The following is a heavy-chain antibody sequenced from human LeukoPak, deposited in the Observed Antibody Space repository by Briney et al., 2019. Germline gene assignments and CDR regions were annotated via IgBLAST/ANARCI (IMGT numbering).Heavy chain of an antibody. J-gene: IGHJ4*02. D-gene: IGHD2-2*01. CDR1: GFTFSSYS. V-gene: IGHV3-21*01. Sequence: PGGSLRLSCAASGFTFSSYSMNWVRQAPGKGLEGVSSISSSSSYIYYADSVKGRFTISRDNAKNSLYLQMNSLRAEDTAVYYCARARYCSSTSCYFGYWGQGTLVTVSS. CDR2: ISSSSSYI. CDR3: ARARYCSSTSCYFGY.